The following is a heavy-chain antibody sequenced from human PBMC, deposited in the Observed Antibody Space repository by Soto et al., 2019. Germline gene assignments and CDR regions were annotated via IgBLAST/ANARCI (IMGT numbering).Heavy chain of an antibody. V-gene: IGHV4-34*01. D-gene: IGHD3-9*01. CDR1: GGSFSGYY. Sequence: QVQLQQWGAGLLKPSETLSLTCAVYGGSFSGYYWSWIRQPPGKGLEWIGEINHSGSTNYNPSLKSLSTISVDTSKNQFSLKLSSVTAADTAVYYCARGRRYFDWSTEFDPWGQGTLVTVSS. CDR2: INHSGST. CDR3: ARGRRYFDWSTEFDP. J-gene: IGHJ5*02.